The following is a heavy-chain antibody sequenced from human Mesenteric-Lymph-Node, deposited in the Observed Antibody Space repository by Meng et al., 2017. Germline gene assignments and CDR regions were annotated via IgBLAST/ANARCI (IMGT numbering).Heavy chain of an antibody. D-gene: IGHD6-13*01. CDR1: GFTFSSNS. V-gene: IGHV3-21*01. CDR3: ARGVAPAGMRYWYFDL. CDR2: ISTSTSI. J-gene: IGHJ2*01. Sequence: EVQLVESGGGLVKPGESLRLFCVAAGFTFSSNSMNWGRQAPGKGLEWVSSISTSTSIYSADSAKGRFTISRDNAKNSLSLQMNSLRAEDTAVYYCARGVAPAGMRYWYFDLWGRGTLVTVSS.